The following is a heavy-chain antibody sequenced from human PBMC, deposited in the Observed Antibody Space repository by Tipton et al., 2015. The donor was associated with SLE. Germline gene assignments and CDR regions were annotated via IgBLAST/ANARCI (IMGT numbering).Heavy chain of an antibody. Sequence: LRLSCAASGFIVSSNYMSWVRQAPGKGLEWIGSIYYSGSTYYNPSLKSRVTISVDTSKNQFSLKLSSVTAADTAVYYCARGRNGIPDYWGQGTLVTVSS. D-gene: IGHD1-1*01. CDR1: GFIVSSNY. V-gene: IGHV4-39*07. CDR2: IYYSGST. J-gene: IGHJ4*02. CDR3: ARGRNGIPDY.